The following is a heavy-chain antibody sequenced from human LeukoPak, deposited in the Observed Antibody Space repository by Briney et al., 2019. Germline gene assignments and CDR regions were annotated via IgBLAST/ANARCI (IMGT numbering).Heavy chain of an antibody. CDR2: ISWDGGST. J-gene: IGHJ4*02. CDR1: GFTFDDYT. V-gene: IGHV3-43*01. CDR3: AKTGDKGVLEY. Sequence: GGSLRLSCAASGFTFDDYTMHWVRQAPGKGLEWVSLISWDGGSTYYADSVKGRFTISRDNSKNSLYLQMNSLRTEDIALYYCAKTGDKGVLEYWGQGTLVTVSS. D-gene: IGHD3-3*01.